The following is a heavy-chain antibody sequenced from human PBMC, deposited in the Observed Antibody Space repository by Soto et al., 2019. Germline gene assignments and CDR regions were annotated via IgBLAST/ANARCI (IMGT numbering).Heavy chain of an antibody. D-gene: IGHD2-21*02. J-gene: IGHJ1*01. Sequence: GGSLRLSCAASGFTFSSYAMSWVRQAPGKGLEWVSAISGGGGSTYYADSVKGRFTISRDNSKNTLYLQMNSLRAEDTAVYYCAKGWDCGGDCYTEYFQHWGQGTLVTVSS. CDR2: ISGGGGST. CDR1: GFTFSSYA. CDR3: AKGWDCGGDCYTEYFQH. V-gene: IGHV3-23*01.